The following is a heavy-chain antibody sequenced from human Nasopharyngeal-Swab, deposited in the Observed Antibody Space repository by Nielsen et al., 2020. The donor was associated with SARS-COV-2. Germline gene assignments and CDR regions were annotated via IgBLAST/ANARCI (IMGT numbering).Heavy chain of an antibody. CDR3: ARANSGSYFDY. D-gene: IGHD1-26*01. Sequence: RQAPGKGLEWIGYIYYSGSTYYNPSLKSRVTISVDTSKNQFSLKLSSVTATDTAVYYCARANSGSYFDYWGQGTLVTVSS. V-gene: IGHV4-31*02. CDR2: IYYSGST. J-gene: IGHJ4*02.